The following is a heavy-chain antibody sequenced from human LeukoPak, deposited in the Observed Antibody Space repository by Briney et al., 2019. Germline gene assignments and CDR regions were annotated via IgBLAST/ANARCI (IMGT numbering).Heavy chain of an antibody. CDR1: GFTFSSYG. CDR2: IYYSGST. D-gene: IGHD3-9*01. CDR3: AREVSDYDILTGWIDY. J-gene: IGHJ4*02. V-gene: IGHV4-39*07. Sequence: GSLRLSCAASGFTFSSYGMHWIRQSPGKGLEWIGSIYYSGSTYYNPSLKSRVTISVDTSKNQFSLKLSSVTAADTALYYCAREVSDYDILTGWIDYWGQGTLVSVSS.